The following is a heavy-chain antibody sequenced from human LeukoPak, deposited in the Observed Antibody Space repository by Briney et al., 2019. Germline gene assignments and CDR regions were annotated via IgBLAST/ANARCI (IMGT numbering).Heavy chain of an antibody. CDR1: GFTFSRDW. CDR3: VRAGGSSWSDF. V-gene: IGHV3-7*01. J-gene: IGHJ4*02. CDR2: INQDGSEN. Sequence: GGSLRLSCAASGFTFSRDWMSWVRQSPGKGLEWVANINQDGSENQYVDSVKGRFTISRDNAKNSVFVQMTGLRVDDTAVYYCVRAGGSSWSDFWGQGTLVTVSS. D-gene: IGHD6-13*01.